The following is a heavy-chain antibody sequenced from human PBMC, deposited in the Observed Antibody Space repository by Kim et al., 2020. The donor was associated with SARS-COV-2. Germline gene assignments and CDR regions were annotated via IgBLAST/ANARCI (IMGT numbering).Heavy chain of an antibody. J-gene: IGHJ4*02. CDR3: ARGGRVTMVRGVMEKPTYDY. D-gene: IGHD3-10*01. CDR2: IYYSGST. V-gene: IGHV4-31*03. Sequence: SQTLSLTCTVSGGSISSGGYYWSWIRQHPGKGLEWIGYIYYSGSTYYNPSLKSRVTISVDTSKNQFSLKLSSVTAADTAVYYCARGGRVTMVRGVMEKPTYDYWGQGTLVTVSS. CDR1: GGSISSGGYY.